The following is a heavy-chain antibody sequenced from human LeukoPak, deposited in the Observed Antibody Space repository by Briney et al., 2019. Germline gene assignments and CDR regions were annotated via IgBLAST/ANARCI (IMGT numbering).Heavy chain of an antibody. D-gene: IGHD1-26*01. J-gene: IGHJ4*02. CDR1: GFTFSGYT. CDR2: IISHGGST. CDR3: AKVGRGGYHFDY. V-gene: IGHV3-64*02. Sequence: GGSLRLSCAASGFTFSGYTLHWVRQAPGKGLEYVSAIISHGGSTHYADSVKGRFTVSRDNSKNTLYLQMDSLRAEDMAVYYCAKVGRGGYHFDYWGQGTLVTVSS.